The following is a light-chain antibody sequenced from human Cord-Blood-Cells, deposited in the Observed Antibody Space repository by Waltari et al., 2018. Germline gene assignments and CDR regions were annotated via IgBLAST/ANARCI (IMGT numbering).Light chain of an antibody. J-gene: IGKJ4*01. Sequence: DIVMTQSPLSLPVTPGEPASISCRSSQSLLHSNGYNYLDWYLQKPGQSPQLLIYLGSNRASGVPDRFSGSGSGTEFTRKSSRVEAEDVGVYYCMQALQTPLTFGGGTKVEIK. V-gene: IGKV2-28*01. CDR2: LGS. CDR1: QSLLHSNGYNY. CDR3: MQALQTPLT.